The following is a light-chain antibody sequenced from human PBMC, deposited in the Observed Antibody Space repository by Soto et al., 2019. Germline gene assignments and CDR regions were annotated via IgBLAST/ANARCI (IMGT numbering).Light chain of an antibody. J-gene: IGKJ5*01. CDR3: QQSFTTPS. V-gene: IGKV1-33*01. CDR1: QDINKN. Sequence: DIQMTQSPSSLSASVGDRVTITCQASQDINKNLIWYQQKPGKAPKLLIYDASDLETGVPSRFSGSGSGTGFTFTISSLQPEDFATYYCQQSFTTPSFGQGTRLEIK. CDR2: DAS.